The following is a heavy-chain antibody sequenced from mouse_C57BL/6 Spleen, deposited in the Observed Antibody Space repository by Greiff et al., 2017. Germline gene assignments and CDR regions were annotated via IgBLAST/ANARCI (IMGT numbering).Heavy chain of an antibody. D-gene: IGHD2-1*01. J-gene: IGHJ4*01. V-gene: IGHV5-4*01. CDR1: GFTFSSYA. CDR3: ARDYGKTNYAMDY. Sequence: EVKLVESGGGLVKPGGSLKLSCAASGFTFSSYAMSWVRQTPEKRLEWVATISDGGSYTYYPDNVKGRFTISRDNAKNNLYLQMSHLKSEDTAMYYCARDYGKTNYAMDYWGQGTSVTVSS. CDR2: ISDGGSYT.